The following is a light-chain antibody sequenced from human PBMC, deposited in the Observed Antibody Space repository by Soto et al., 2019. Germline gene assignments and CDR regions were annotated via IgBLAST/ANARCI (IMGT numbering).Light chain of an antibody. CDR1: QSVSSTY. Sequence: EMVLTQSPGTLSLSPGERATLSCRASQSVSSTYLAWYQQKPGQAPSLLNYAASSRAAGVPDRCTGSGSGTDFTITISRLEPEDFALYYCHYYGGSFITFGQGTRLE. CDR2: AAS. CDR3: HYYGGSFIT. V-gene: IGKV3-20*01. J-gene: IGKJ5*01.